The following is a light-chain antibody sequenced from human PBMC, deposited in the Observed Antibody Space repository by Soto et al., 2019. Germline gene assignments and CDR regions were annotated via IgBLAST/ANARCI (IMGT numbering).Light chain of an antibody. CDR2: GNI. V-gene: IGLV1-40*01. Sequence: QSALTQPPSVSGAPGQGVTISCSGSSSNIGAGYDVHWYQQRPGTAPKLLIFGNINRPSGVPDRFSGSKSGTSASLAITGLQAEDEGDYYCQSYDSTLSARYVFGTGTKLT. CDR1: SSNIGAGYD. J-gene: IGLJ1*01. CDR3: QSYDSTLSARYV.